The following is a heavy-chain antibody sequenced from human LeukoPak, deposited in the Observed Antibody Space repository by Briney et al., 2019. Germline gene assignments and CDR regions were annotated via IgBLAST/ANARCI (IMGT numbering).Heavy chain of an antibody. D-gene: IGHD6-13*01. CDR2: INHSGST. CDR3: ARAGAFRAAAGHGMDV. Sequence: GSLRLSCAASGFTFSSYSMNWVRQAPGKGLEWIGEINHSGSTNYNPSLKSRVTISVDTSKNQFSLKLSSVTAADTAVYYCARAGAFRAAAGHGMDVWGQGTTVTVSS. CDR1: GFTFSSYS. V-gene: IGHV4-34*01. J-gene: IGHJ6*02.